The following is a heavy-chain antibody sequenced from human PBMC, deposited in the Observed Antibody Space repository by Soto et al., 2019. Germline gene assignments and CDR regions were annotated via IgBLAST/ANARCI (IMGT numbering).Heavy chain of an antibody. CDR1: GFTFSYYP. Sequence: QMQLVQSGGGVVQPGRSLRLSCAASGFTFSYYPMHWVRQAPGKGLEWVAVISFDGSNKYYEDSVKGRFTISRDNSNTTLYLQMNDLRSEEPAVYYCARMPADLVAIPYIYPQDGRKQMSDMDVWRQGTTVTVSS. J-gene: IGHJ6*02. D-gene: IGHD5-12*01. CDR3: ARMPADLVAIPYIYPQDGRKQMSDMDV. CDR2: ISFDGSNK. V-gene: IGHV3-30-3*01.